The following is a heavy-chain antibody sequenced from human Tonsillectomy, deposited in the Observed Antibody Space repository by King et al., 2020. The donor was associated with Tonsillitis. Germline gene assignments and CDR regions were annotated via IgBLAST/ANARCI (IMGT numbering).Heavy chain of an antibody. Sequence: HLQLQESGPGLVKASETLSLTCTVSGGSISSSSYYWGWIRQPPGQGLEWIGNIYYTGRTYYNPSLKSRVTISVDTSKNQFSLKLSSVTAADTAVYYCARRPYCSSSSCYAVLLQGYFDYWGQGTLVIVSS. V-gene: IGHV4-39*01. CDR3: ARRPYCSSSSCYAVLLQGYFDY. CDR2: IYYTGRT. CDR1: GGSISSSSYY. D-gene: IGHD2-2*01. J-gene: IGHJ4*02.